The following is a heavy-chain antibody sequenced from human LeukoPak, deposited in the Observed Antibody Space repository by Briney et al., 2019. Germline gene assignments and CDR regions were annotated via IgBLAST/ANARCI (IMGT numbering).Heavy chain of an antibody. D-gene: IGHD5-18*01. V-gene: IGHV3-15*01. J-gene: IGHJ4*02. CDR3: STEFYNYAYNY. CDR2: IKSKTRGGTT. CDR1: GFTFSDAW. Sequence: RGSLRLSCAAFGFTFSDAWMTWVRQAPGKGLEWVGHIKSKTRGGTTDYAAPVKGRFTISRDDLENTLYLQMNSLKTEDTAVYYCSTEFYNYAYNYWGRGTLVTVSS.